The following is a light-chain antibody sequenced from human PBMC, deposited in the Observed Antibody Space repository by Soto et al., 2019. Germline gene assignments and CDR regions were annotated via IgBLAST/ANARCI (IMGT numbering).Light chain of an antibody. CDR3: RQYGSSLWT. J-gene: IGKJ1*01. V-gene: IGKV3-20*01. CDR1: ESIHRAY. Sequence: ENVLTQSPGTLSLSPGERATLSCRASESIHRAYLAWYQQKPGQAPRLLIYSTSSRATGIPDRFSGSGSGTNFTLTISRLEPEDFAVYYWRQYGSSLWTFGQGTKVEIK. CDR2: STS.